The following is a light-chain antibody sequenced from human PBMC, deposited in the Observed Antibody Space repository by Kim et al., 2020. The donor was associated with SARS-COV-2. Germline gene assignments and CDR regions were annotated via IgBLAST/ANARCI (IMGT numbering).Light chain of an antibody. V-gene: IGLV2-14*03. J-gene: IGLJ1*01. Sequence: TSCSGSSSDVGGDNYDASYQQHHGKTAQHMIYYVSNRPSAVSNRLSGSKSCSTASLTISGLQDADEADYYCSSYTTSNSPGVFGTGTKVTVL. CDR1: SSDVGGDNY. CDR3: SSYTTSNSPGV. CDR2: YVS.